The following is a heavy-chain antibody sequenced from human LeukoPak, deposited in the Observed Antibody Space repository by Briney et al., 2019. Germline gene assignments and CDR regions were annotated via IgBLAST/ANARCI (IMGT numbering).Heavy chain of an antibody. Sequence: GGSLRLSCAASGFTFSSYWMSWVRQAPGKGLEWVANIKQDGSEKYYVDSVKGRFTISRDNAKNSLYLQMNSLRAEDTAVYYCARDVRDIVVVTAYFDYRGQGTLVTVSS. D-gene: IGHD2-21*02. CDR3: ARDVRDIVVVTAYFDY. V-gene: IGHV3-7*01. CDR1: GFTFSSYW. J-gene: IGHJ4*02. CDR2: IKQDGSEK.